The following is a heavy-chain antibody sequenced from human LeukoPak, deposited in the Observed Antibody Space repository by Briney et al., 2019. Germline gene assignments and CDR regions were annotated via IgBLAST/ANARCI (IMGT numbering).Heavy chain of an antibody. CDR2: IWYDGSNK. V-gene: IGHV3-33*08. CDR1: GFTFSIHW. CDR3: ARDQGTSTTAPKRKGRFDP. J-gene: IGHJ5*02. Sequence: PGGSLRLSCAASGFTFSIHWMHWVRQAPGKGLERVALIWYDGSNKEYAESVKGRFTISRDNSKNTLYLQMNSLRDEDTAVYYCARDQGTSTTAPKRKGRFDPWGQGTLVTVSS. D-gene: IGHD1-1*01.